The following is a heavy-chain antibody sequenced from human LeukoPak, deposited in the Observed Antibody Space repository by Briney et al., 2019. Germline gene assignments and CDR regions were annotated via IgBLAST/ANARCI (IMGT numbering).Heavy chain of an antibody. D-gene: IGHD1-26*01. CDR3: ARDMPVTSIVGATILDY. Sequence: AGGSLRLSCAASGFTFSSYAMHWVRQAPGKGLEYVSAISSNGGSTYYANSVKGRFTISRDNSKNTLYLQMGSLRAEDMAVYYCARDMPVTSIVGATILDYWGQGTLVTVSS. V-gene: IGHV3-64*01. J-gene: IGHJ4*02. CDR1: GFTFSSYA. CDR2: ISSNGGST.